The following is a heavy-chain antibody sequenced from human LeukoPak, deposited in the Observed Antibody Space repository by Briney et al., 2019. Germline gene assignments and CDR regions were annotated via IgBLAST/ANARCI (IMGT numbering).Heavy chain of an antibody. V-gene: IGHV3-30*18. CDR1: GFTFGSYG. D-gene: IGHD3-10*01. Sequence: GRSLRLSCAASGFTFGSYGMHWVRQAPGKGLEWVAVISYDGSNKYYADSVKGRFTISRDNSKNTLYLQMNSLRAEDTAVYYCAKDGFLSGDNWGQGTLVTVSS. CDR3: AKDGFLSGDN. CDR2: ISYDGSNK. J-gene: IGHJ4*02.